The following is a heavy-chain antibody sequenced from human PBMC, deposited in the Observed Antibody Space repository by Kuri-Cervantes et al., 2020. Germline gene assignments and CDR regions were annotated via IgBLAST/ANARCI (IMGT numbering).Heavy chain of an antibody. CDR2: SNHRGST. CDR3: ARARGRRRGYSYGSDY. J-gene: IGHJ4*02. CDR1: GGSFSGYL. V-gene: IGHV4-34*01. D-gene: IGHD5-18*01. Sequence: SETLSLTCAVYGGSFSGYLCSWIRRPPGKGLAWFGESNHRGSTNCNPSLRSRVIISVDTSKKQFSLKLSSVTAADTAVYYCARARGRRRGYSYGSDYWGQGTLVTVSS.